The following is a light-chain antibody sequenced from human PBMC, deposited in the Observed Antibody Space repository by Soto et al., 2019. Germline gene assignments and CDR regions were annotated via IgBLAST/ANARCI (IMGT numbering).Light chain of an antibody. V-gene: IGKV3-20*01. Sequence: EIGLTQSPGTLSLSPGERATLSCRASQSVRNNYLAWYQQKPGQAPRRLIYAASGRATGIPERFSGSGSGTDFNLTISRLEPEDFAVYHCQQYGSSPWTFGHGNKVEIK. CDR2: AAS. J-gene: IGKJ1*01. CDR3: QQYGSSPWT. CDR1: QSVRNNY.